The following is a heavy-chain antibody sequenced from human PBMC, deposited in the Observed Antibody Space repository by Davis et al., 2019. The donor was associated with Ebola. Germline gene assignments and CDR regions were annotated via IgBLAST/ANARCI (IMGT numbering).Heavy chain of an antibody. CDR2: ISYDGSNK. J-gene: IGHJ5*02. CDR3: ARPAGYCSGGSCYSGGWFDP. Sequence: GGSLRLSCAASGFTFSSYAMHWVRQAPGKGLEWVAVISYDGSNKYYADSVKGRFTISRDNSKNTLYLQMNSLRAEDTAVYYCARPAGYCSGGSCYSGGWFDPWGQGTLVTVSS. CDR1: GFTFSSYA. V-gene: IGHV3-30*04. D-gene: IGHD2-15*01.